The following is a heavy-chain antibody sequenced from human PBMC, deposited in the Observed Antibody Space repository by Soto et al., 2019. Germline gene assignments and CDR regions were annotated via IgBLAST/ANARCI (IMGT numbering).Heavy chain of an antibody. J-gene: IGHJ5*02. CDR2: IIPIFGTA. CDR3: ARDLGVTSPSSLDP. V-gene: IGHV1-69*13. CDR1: GGTFSSYA. Sequence: GASVKVSCKASGGTFSSYAISWVRQAPGQGLEWMGGIIPIFGTANYAQKFQGRVTITADESTSTAYMELSSLRSEDTAVYYCARDLGVTSPSSLDPWGQGTLVTVSS. D-gene: IGHD3-16*01.